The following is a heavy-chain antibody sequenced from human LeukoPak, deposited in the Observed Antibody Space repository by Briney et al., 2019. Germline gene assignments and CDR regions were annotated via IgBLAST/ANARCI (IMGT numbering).Heavy chain of an antibody. D-gene: IGHD3-10*01. CDR3: ARHEITMVRGVIISLFDY. CDR1: GYSISSGYY. J-gene: IGHJ4*02. V-gene: IGHV4-38-2*01. CDR2: IFHGGIT. Sequence: SETLSLTCAVSGYSISSGYYWGWSREPPGKGLEGIGRIFHGGITYYNPSLKRRVTISVDTSKNQFSLKLSSVTAADTAVYYCARHEITMVRGVIISLFDYWGQGTLVTVSS.